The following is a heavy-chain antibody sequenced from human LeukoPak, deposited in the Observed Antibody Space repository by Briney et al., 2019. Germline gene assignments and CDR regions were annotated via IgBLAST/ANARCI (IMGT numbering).Heavy chain of an antibody. CDR3: ARARGGTAARQFYYYYYYMDV. CDR1: GYTFTSYG. CDR2: ISAYNGNT. V-gene: IGHV1-18*01. J-gene: IGHJ6*03. D-gene: IGHD6-6*01. Sequence: ASVKVSCKASGYTFTSYGISWVRQAPGQGLEWMGWISAYNGNTNYAQKLQGRVTMTTDTSTSTAYMELRSLRSDDTAVYYCARARGGTAARQFYYYYYYMDVWGKGTTVTVSS.